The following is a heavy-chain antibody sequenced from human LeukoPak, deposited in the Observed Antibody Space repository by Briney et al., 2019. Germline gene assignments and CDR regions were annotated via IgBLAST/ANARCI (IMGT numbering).Heavy chain of an antibody. CDR1: GFTFSSYG. D-gene: IGHD3-10*01. Sequence: GGSLRLSCAASGFTFSSYGMHWVRQAPGKGLEWVSSISSSSSYINYADSVKGRFTISRDNAKNSLYLQMNSLRAEDTAVYYCARDGSGISTYFDYWGQGTMVTVSS. CDR2: ISSSSSYI. CDR3: ARDGSGISTYFDY. V-gene: IGHV3-21*01. J-gene: IGHJ4*02.